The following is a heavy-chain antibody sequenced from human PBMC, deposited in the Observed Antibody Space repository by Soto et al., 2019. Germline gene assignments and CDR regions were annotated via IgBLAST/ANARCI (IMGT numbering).Heavy chain of an antibody. CDR2: IYWDDDK. CDR3: SHMLAASTFADYEPINSFVD. CDR1: GFSLSTSGVG. D-gene: IGHD4-17*01. J-gene: IGHJ4*01. Sequence: QITLKESGPTLVKPTQTLTLTCTFSGFSLSTSGVGVGWIRQPPGKALEWLALIYWDDDKHYSPSLKSRLTITNDTSKIQMVLTMTNMDPVDTAPYYCSHMLAASTFADYEPINSFVDWGKITLITVSS. V-gene: IGHV2-5*02.